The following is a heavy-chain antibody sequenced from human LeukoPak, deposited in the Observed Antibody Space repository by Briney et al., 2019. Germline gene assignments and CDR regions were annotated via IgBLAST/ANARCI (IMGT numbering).Heavy chain of an antibody. J-gene: IGHJ4*02. CDR2: INPKSDGT. V-gene: IGHV1-2*02. CDR1: GYTFSDHY. CDR3: ARGAKFCSGDNCYSPFDY. Sequence: ASVTVSCKASGYTFSDHYMHWVRHAPGQGLEWVGWINPKSDGTNFAQKFLGRVTMTRDTSISTVYMELSRLRSDDTAAYYCARGAKFCSGDNCYSPFDYWGQGTLVTVSS. D-gene: IGHD2-15*01.